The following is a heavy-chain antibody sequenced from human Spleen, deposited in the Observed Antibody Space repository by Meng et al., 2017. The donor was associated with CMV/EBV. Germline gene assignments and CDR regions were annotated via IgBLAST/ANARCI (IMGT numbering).Heavy chain of an antibody. D-gene: IGHD1-26*01. J-gene: IGHJ4*02. V-gene: IGHV1-69*02. CDR2: IIPRAGVG. CDR1: GGTFSTQT. Sequence: KASGGTFSTQTISWVRQAPGQGLEWMGRIIPRAGVGNIAEKFQGRVTITADTSTSTAYMELSSLRSEDTAVYYCALGIVGAMYYFDYWGQGTLVTVSS. CDR3: ALGIVGAMYYFDY.